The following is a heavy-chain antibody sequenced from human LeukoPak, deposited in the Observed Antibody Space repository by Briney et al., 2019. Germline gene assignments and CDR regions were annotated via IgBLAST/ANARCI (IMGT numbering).Heavy chain of an antibody. D-gene: IGHD3-10*01. CDR3: ARTYYLSGSENWFDP. J-gene: IGHJ5*02. V-gene: IGHV1-18*01. CDR2: ISAYNGNT. CDR1: GYTFTSYG. Sequence: GASVKVSCKASGYTFTSYGISWVRQAPGQGPEWMGWISAYNGNTNYAQKVQGRVTMTRDTSTRTVFMELSSLRSEDTAVYYCARTYYLSGSENWFDPWGQGTLVTVSS.